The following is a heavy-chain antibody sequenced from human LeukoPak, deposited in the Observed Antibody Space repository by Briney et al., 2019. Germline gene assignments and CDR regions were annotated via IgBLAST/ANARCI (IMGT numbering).Heavy chain of an antibody. V-gene: IGHV4-39*01. CDR3: ARLYFQGYANY. J-gene: IGHJ4*02. CDR2: IYYSGST. CDR1: GGSISSSSYY. Sequence: SETLSLTCTVSGGSISSSSYYWGWIRQPPGKGLEWIGSIYYSGSTNYNSSLKSRVTISVDTSKNQFSLKLSSVTAADTDVYYCARLYFQGYANYWGQGTLVTVSS. D-gene: IGHD2/OR15-2a*01.